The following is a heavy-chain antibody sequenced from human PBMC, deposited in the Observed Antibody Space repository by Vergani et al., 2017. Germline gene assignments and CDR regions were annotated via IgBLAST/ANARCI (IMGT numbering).Heavy chain of an antibody. Sequence: QVKLQESGPGLVKPSETLSLTCTVSGASVNSYYWGWIRQPPGKGLEWIGSIYYSGSTYYNPSLKSRVTISVDTSKNQFSLKLSSVTAADTAVYYCARLFRTGDVTFDYWGQGTLVTVSS. CDR2: IYYSGST. J-gene: IGHJ4*02. D-gene: IGHD7-27*01. CDR3: ARLFRTGDVTFDY. CDR1: GASVNSYY. V-gene: IGHV4-39*01.